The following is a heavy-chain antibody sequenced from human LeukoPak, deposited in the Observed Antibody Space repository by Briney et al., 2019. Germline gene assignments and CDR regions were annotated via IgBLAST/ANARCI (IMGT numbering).Heavy chain of an antibody. Sequence: GGSLRLSCAASGFTFSSYWMSWVRQAPGKGLEWVANIKQDGSEKYYVDSVKGRFTISRDNAKSSLYLQMNSLRAEDTAVYYCARDRAMTQHDYYYYYYGMDVWGQGTTVTVSS. J-gene: IGHJ6*02. CDR2: IKQDGSEK. V-gene: IGHV3-7*03. D-gene: IGHD5-18*01. CDR3: ARDRAMTQHDYYYYYYGMDV. CDR1: GFTFSSYW.